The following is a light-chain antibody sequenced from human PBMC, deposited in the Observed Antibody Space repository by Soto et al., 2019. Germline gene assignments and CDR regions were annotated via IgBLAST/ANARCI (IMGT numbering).Light chain of an antibody. CDR2: DAS. Sequence: VTITCRASQTISSWLAWYQQKPGKAPTLLIYDASTLERGVPSRFSGTGSGTEFTLSIDSLQPDDFATYYCQQYHTSSITFGQGTRLEI. CDR1: QTISSW. V-gene: IGKV1-5*01. CDR3: QQYHTSSIT. J-gene: IGKJ5*01.